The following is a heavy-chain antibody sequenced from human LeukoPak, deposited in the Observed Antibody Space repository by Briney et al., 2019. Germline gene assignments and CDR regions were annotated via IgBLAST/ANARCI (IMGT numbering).Heavy chain of an antibody. CDR1: GYTFTSYD. CDR2: IIPIFGTA. J-gene: IGHJ5*02. V-gene: IGHV1-69*06. Sequence: ASVKVSCKASGYTFTSYDVNWVRQAPGQGLEWMGGIIPIFGTANYAQKFQGRVTITADKSTSTAYMELSSLRSEDTAVYYCAARHYDFWSGYPIDNWFDPWGQGTLVTVSS. D-gene: IGHD3-3*01. CDR3: AARHYDFWSGYPIDNWFDP.